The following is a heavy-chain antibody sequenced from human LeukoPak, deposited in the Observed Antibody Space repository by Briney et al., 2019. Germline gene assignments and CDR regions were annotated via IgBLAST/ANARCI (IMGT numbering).Heavy chain of an antibody. Sequence: GGSLRLSCAASGLTFSSYWMHWVRQAPGKGLVWVSRINSDGSSTSYADSVKGRFTISRDNAKNTLYLQMNSLRAEDTAVYYCARAGDYYDSSGYFSNFDYWGQGTLVTVSS. CDR1: GLTFSSYW. CDR2: INSDGSST. J-gene: IGHJ4*02. D-gene: IGHD3-22*01. CDR3: ARAGDYYDSSGYFSNFDY. V-gene: IGHV3-74*01.